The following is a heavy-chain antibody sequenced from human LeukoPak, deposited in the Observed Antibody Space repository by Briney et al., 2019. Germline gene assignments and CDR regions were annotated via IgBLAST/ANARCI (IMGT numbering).Heavy chain of an antibody. CDR3: ARHAYYYYYYMDV. V-gene: IGHV4-39*01. CDR1: GGSISSYY. Sequence: SETLSLTCTVSGGSISSYYWSWIRQPPGKGLEWIGSIYYSGSTYYNPSLKSRVTISVDTSKNQFSLKLSSVTAADTAVYYCARHAYYYYYYMDVWGKGTTVTVSS. J-gene: IGHJ6*03. CDR2: IYYSGST.